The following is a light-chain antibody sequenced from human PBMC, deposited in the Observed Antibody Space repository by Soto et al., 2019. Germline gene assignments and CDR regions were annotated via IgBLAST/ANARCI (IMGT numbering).Light chain of an antibody. CDR3: QQRSNWGHT. V-gene: IGKV3-11*01. J-gene: IGKJ4*01. CDR1: QSVSSY. Sequence: EIVLTQSPATLSLSPGERATPSCRASQSVSSYLAWYQQKPGQAPRLLIYDASNRATGIPARFSGSGSGTDFTLTISSLEPEDFAVYYCQQRSNWGHTFGGGTKVEIK. CDR2: DAS.